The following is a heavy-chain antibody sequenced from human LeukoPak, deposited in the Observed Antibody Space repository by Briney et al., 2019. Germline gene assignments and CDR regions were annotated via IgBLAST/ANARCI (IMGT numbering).Heavy chain of an antibody. CDR2: IIPILGIA. Sequence: ASVKVSCKASGGTLSSYAISWVRQAPGQGLEWMGRIIPILGIANYARKFQGRVTITADKSTSTAYMELSSLRSEDTAVYYCARGPQGMPGIAVAGKPEYYYYGMDVWGQGTTVTVSS. J-gene: IGHJ6*02. CDR3: ARGPQGMPGIAVAGKPEYYYYGMDV. D-gene: IGHD6-19*01. CDR1: GGTLSSYA. V-gene: IGHV1-69*04.